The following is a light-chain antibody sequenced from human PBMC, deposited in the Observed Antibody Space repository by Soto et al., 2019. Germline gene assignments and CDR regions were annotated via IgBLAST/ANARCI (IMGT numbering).Light chain of an antibody. CDR2: AAS. CDR3: QQLHTYLLT. J-gene: IGKJ4*01. Sequence: DIQLTQSPSFLSASIGDSVTITCRASQAISTYLACYQQKPGKAPNLLVYAASTLHSGVPSRFSGSGSGTEFTLTITSLQPEDFATYYCQQLHTYLLTFGGGTKVQIK. CDR1: QAISTY. V-gene: IGKV1-9*01.